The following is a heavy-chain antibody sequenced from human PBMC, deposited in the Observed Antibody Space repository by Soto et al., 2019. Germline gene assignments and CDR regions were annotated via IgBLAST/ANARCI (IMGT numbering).Heavy chain of an antibody. CDR2: VYYRGRS. V-gene: IGHV4-39*01. J-gene: IGHJ4*02. Sequence: SETLSLTCTVSGGSVSNSNYYWGWIRQSPGKGLEWIGSVYYRGRSYSKSSVKSRVTISVDTSKNQFSPNLNSVTASDTAVYYCVSQRTSVLTQAYFDYWGPGALVTVSS. CDR1: GGSVSNSNYY. D-gene: IGHD2-8*01. CDR3: VSQRTSVLTQAYFDY.